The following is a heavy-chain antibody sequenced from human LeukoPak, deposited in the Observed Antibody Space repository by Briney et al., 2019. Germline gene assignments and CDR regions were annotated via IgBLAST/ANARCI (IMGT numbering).Heavy chain of an antibody. V-gene: IGHV1-8*01. Sequence: ASVKVSFKSSGYTFTNYDINWVRHAPGQGLGWVGWMNPNRGNTGYAHKFYGRVTMTRNTARSTAYMELSRLRTEDTAVYGCARDRRRWPAPSGFDYWGQGTLVTVPS. CDR1: GYTFTNYD. CDR2: MNPNRGNT. J-gene: IGHJ4*02. D-gene: IGHD2-2*01. CDR3: ARDRRRWPAPSGFDY.